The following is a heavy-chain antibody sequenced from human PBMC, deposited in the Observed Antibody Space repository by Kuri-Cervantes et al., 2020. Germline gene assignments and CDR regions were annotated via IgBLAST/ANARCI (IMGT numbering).Heavy chain of an antibody. D-gene: IGHD4-17*01. Sequence: ASVKVSCKASGCTFTGYYMHWVRQAPGQGLEWMGWINPNSGGTNYAQKFQGWVTMTRDTSISTAYMELSRLRSDDTAVYYCARDHGYGDYVDYYGMDVWGQGTTVTVSS. V-gene: IGHV1-2*04. CDR2: INPNSGGT. J-gene: IGHJ6*02. CDR3: ARDHGYGDYVDYYGMDV. CDR1: GCTFTGYY.